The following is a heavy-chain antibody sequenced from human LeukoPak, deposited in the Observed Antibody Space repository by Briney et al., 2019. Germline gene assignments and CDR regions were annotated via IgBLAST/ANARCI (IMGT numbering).Heavy chain of an antibody. CDR1: SASMSSGGYR. Sequence: SQTLSLTCTVSSASMSSGGYRWNWLRQHPGKGLEWIGYIYYSGSTHYNPSLMRRLTISIDTSKNQFSLNLSSVTAADTAVYYCAREVDAHPRTLDWGQGTLVTVSS. CDR3: AREVDAHPRTLD. D-gene: IGHD2-15*01. CDR2: IYYSGST. J-gene: IGHJ4*02. V-gene: IGHV4-31*03.